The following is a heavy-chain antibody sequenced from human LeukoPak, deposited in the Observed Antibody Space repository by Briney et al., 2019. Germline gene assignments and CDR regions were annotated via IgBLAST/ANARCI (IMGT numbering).Heavy chain of an antibody. CDR2: IYPGDSDT. V-gene: IGHV5-51*01. CDR3: ARYGSGSYYALGAFDI. Sequence: GESLKISXKGSGYSFTSYWIGWVRQMPGKGLEWMGIIYPGDSDTRYSPSFQGQVTISADKSISTAYLQWSSLKASDTAMYYCARYGSGSYYALGAFDIWGQGTMVTVSS. CDR1: GYSFTSYW. J-gene: IGHJ3*02. D-gene: IGHD3-10*01.